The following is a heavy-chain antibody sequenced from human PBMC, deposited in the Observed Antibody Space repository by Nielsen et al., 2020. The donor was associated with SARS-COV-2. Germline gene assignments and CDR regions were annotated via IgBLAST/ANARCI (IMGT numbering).Heavy chain of an antibody. CDR1: GFTFSDYY. CDR2: ISSSGSTI. CDR3: ASGYSSSWYFDY. J-gene: IGHJ4*02. Sequence: GESLKISCAASGFTFSDYYMSWIRQAPGKGLEWVSYISSSGSTIYYADSVKGRFTISRDNAKNSLYLQMNSLRAEDTAVYYCASGYSSSWYFDYWGQGTLVTVSS. V-gene: IGHV3-11*01. D-gene: IGHD6-13*01.